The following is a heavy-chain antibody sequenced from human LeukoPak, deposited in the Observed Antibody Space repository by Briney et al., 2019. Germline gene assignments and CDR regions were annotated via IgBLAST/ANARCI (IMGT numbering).Heavy chain of an antibody. CDR2: INHSGST. V-gene: IGHV4-34*01. Sequence: PSETLSLTCAVYGGSLSGYYWSWIRQPPGKGLEWIGEINHSGSTNYNPSLKSRVTISVDTSKNQFSLKLSSVTAADTAVYYCARGRWLPYYFDYWGQGTLVTVSS. D-gene: IGHD5-24*01. CDR1: GGSLSGYY. CDR3: ARGRWLPYYFDY. J-gene: IGHJ4*02.